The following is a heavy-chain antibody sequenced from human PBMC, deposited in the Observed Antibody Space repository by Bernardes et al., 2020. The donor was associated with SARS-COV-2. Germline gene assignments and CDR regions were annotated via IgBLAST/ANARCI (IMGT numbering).Heavy chain of an antibody. J-gene: IGHJ3*02. V-gene: IGHV1-18*04. D-gene: IGHD2-15*01. CDR2: ISGYNGNT. Sequence: ASVKVSCKASGYTFSNNGMTWVRQAPGQGLEWMGYISGYNGNTNYAQSLQGRVTMTTDTSTSTAYMELRRLISDDTGVYYCAREYRYCYGGSCDPGDNGFDTWGQGTMVTVSS. CDR3: AREYRYCYGGSCDPGDNGFDT. CDR1: GYTFSNNG.